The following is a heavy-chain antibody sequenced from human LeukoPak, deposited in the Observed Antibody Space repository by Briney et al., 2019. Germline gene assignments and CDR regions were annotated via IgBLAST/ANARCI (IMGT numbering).Heavy chain of an antibody. Sequence: SETLSLTCTASGGSISSYYWSWIRQPAGKGLEWIGRIYTSGSTNYNPSLKSRVTMSVDTSKNQFSLKLSSVTAADTAVYYCARDRIAVAGTWADDYYYYYGMDVWGLGTTVTVSS. V-gene: IGHV4-4*07. CDR1: GGSISSYY. D-gene: IGHD6-19*01. CDR3: ARDRIAVAGTWADDYYYYYGMDV. J-gene: IGHJ6*02. CDR2: IYTSGST.